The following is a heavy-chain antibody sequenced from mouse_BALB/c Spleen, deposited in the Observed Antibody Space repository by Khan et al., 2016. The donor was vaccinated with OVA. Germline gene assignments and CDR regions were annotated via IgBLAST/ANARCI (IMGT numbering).Heavy chain of an antibody. J-gene: IGHJ3*01. D-gene: IGHD2-1*01. V-gene: IGHV1S132*01. CDR1: GYTFTNYW. Sequence: QVQLQQSGAELVKPGASVKLSCKTSGYTFTNYWIQWVQQRPGQGLGWIGEIFPGTGTTYYNENFKARATLTIDTSSSTAYMQLSSLTSEDSAVYFCARGYFDNYECAYWGQGTLVTVSA. CDR2: IFPGTGTT. CDR3: ARGYFDNYECAY.